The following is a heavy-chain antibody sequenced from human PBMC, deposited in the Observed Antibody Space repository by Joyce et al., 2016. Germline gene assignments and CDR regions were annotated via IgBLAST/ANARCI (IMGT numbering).Heavy chain of an antibody. CDR1: GGSISSYY. D-gene: IGHD4-11*01. Sequence: QVRLQASGPGLVKPSETLSLTCNISGGSISSYYWSWLRQAPGRGLEWIGYVYNSGSTKYNPSLKSRVTMSEDVSKNQFSLKLSSVTAADTAVYYCARADYSNSYFDSWGQGTLVTVSS. CDR2: VYNSGST. V-gene: IGHV4-59*01. J-gene: IGHJ5*01. CDR3: ARADYSNSYFDS.